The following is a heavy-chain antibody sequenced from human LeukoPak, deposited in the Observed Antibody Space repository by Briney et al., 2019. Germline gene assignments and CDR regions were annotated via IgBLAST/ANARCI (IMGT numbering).Heavy chain of an antibody. V-gene: IGHV1-46*01. CDR3: ARAFGWLNAFDI. J-gene: IGHJ3*02. Sequence: ASVKVSCKASGYTFTSYYMHWVRQAPGQGLEWMGIINPSGGSTSYAQKFQGRVTMTRDTSTSTAYMELSSLRSEDTAVYYCARAFGWLNAFDIWGQGTMVTISS. CDR2: INPSGGST. CDR1: GYTFTSYY. D-gene: IGHD3-9*01.